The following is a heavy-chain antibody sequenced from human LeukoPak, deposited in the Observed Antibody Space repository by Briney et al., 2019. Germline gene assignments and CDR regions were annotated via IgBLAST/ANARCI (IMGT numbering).Heavy chain of an antibody. CDR2: IYFSET. CDR1: GASFSDTTYY. V-gene: IGHV4-39*01. D-gene: IGHD3-22*01. CDR3: ASPSKLVISRGGFDI. J-gene: IGHJ3*02. Sequence: SETLSLTCTVSGASFSDTTYYWAWIRRPPGKGLEWIGSIYFSETKYNPSLKSRITISGDTSKNQFSLKLSSVTAADTAVYYCASPSKLVISRGGFDIWGQGTMVTVSA.